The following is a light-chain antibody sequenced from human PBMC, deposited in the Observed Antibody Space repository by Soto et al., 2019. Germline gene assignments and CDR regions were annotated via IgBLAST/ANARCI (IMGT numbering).Light chain of an antibody. CDR3: QQYNNWWT. Sequence: EIVMTQSPATLSVSPGERATLSCRASQSVSSNLAWYQLKPGQAPRLLIYGASTRATGIPARFSGSGSGTEFTLTITSLQSEDFAVYYCQQYNNWWTFGQGTKVEIK. CDR1: QSVSSN. CDR2: GAS. J-gene: IGKJ1*01. V-gene: IGKV3-15*01.